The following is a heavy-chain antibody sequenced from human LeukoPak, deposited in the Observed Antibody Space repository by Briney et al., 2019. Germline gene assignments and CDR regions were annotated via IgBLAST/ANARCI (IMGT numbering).Heavy chain of an antibody. D-gene: IGHD3-16*01. CDR2: IHYTGKP. V-gene: IGHV4-59*11. CDR1: GGSINGHY. CDR3: AIFGVDYDMDV. J-gene: IGHJ6*02. Sequence: SETLSHTCSVSGGSINGHYWTWIRQPPGKGLEWIGQIHYTGKPDYNPSLKSRITISVDTSKNQVSLQVSSVTAADSAIHYWAIFGVDYDMDVWGHGTTATVFS.